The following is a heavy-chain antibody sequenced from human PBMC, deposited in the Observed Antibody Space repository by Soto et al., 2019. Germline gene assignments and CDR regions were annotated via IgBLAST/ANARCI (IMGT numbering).Heavy chain of an antibody. J-gene: IGHJ4*02. Sequence: ALVKVSCKASGYTFTSYGISWVRQAPGQGLEWMGWISAYNGNTNYAQKLQGRVTMTTDTSTSTAYMELRSLRSDDTAVYYCAREGGGYYYDSIGYHTGDYWGQGPMGTVSS. CDR3: AREGGGYYYDSIGYHTGDY. CDR1: GYTFTSYG. D-gene: IGHD3-22*01. CDR2: ISAYNGNT. V-gene: IGHV1-18*04.